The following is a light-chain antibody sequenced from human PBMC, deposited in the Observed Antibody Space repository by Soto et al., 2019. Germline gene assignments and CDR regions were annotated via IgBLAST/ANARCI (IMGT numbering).Light chain of an antibody. Sequence: NFMLTQPHSVSESPGKTVTISCTRSSGSIASNYVQWYQQRPGSSPTTVIYEDNQRPSGVPDRFSGSIDSSSNSASLTISGLKPEDEADYYCQSYDSSYAVFGGGTQLTVL. CDR2: EDN. V-gene: IGLV6-57*01. CDR1: SGSIASNY. J-gene: IGLJ7*01. CDR3: QSYDSSYAV.